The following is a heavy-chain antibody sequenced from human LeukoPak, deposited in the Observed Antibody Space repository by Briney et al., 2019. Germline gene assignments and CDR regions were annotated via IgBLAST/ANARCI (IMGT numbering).Heavy chain of an antibody. CDR2: IYYSGST. V-gene: IGHV4-59*12. J-gene: IGHJ2*01. D-gene: IGHD7-27*01. CDR3: AREHPTGDLGVDL. Sequence: PSETLSLTCTVSGGSISSYYWSWIRQPPGKGLEWIGYIYYSGSTNYNPSLKSRVTISVDTSKNQFSLKLSSVTAADTAVYYCAREHPTGDLGVDLWGRGTLVTVSS. CDR1: GGSISSYY.